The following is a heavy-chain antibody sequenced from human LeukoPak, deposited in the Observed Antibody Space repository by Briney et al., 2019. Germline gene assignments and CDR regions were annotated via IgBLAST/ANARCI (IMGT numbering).Heavy chain of an antibody. D-gene: IGHD5/OR15-5a*01. J-gene: IGHJ6*02. CDR2: ISDDGSNK. V-gene: IGHV3-30-3*01. Sequence: GGSLRLSCATSGFTFSGYAMHRVRQAPGKGLEWVALISDDGSNKYYADSVKGRFTISRDNSKNTLYLRMNSLRAEDTALYYCARSVESPSVYYYYGMDVWGQGTTVTVSS. CDR3: ARSVESPSVYYYYGMDV. CDR1: GFTFSGYA.